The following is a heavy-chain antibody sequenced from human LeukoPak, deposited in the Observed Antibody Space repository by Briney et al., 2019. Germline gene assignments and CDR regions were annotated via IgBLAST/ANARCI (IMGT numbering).Heavy chain of an antibody. CDR3: ARDYYGSGSYGYFDY. CDR2: ISYDGSNK. CDR1: GFTFSSYA. D-gene: IGHD3-10*01. Sequence: GGSLRLSCAASGFTFSSYATHWVCQAPGKGLEWVAVISYDGSNKYYADSVKGRFTISRDNSKNTVYLQMNSLRAEDTALYYCARDYYGSGSYGYFDYWGQGTLVTVSS. V-gene: IGHV3-30-3*01. J-gene: IGHJ4*02.